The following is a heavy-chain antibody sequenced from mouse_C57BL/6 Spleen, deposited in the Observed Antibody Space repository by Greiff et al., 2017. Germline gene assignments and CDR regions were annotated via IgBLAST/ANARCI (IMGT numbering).Heavy chain of an antibody. D-gene: IGHD1-2*01. J-gene: IGHJ1*03. Sequence: QVQLKESGAELVKPGASVKLSCKASGYTFTSYWMQWVKQRPGQGLEWIGEIDPSDSYTNYNQKFKGKATLTVDTSSSTSYMQLSSLTSEDSAVYYCASRLSAYFDVWGTGTTVTVSS. CDR1: GYTFTSYW. V-gene: IGHV1-50*01. CDR2: IDPSDSYT. CDR3: ASRLSAYFDV.